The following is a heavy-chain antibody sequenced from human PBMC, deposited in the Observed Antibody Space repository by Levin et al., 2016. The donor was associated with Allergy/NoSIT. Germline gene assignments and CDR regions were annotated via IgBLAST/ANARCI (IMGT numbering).Heavy chain of an antibody. Sequence: GSLRLSCAVYGGSFSGYYWSWIRQPPGKGLEWIGEINHSGSTNYNPSLKSRVTISVDTSKNQFSLKLSSVTAADTAVYYCARRRPNIAVAGIGWPGYYFDYWGQGTLVTVSS. CDR3: ARRRPNIAVAGIGWPGYYFDY. J-gene: IGHJ4*02. CDR2: INHSGST. V-gene: IGHV4-34*01. D-gene: IGHD6-19*01. CDR1: GGSFSGYY.